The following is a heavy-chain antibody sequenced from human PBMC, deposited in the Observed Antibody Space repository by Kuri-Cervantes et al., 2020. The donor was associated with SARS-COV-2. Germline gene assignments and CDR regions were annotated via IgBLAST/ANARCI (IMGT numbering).Heavy chain of an antibody. J-gene: IGHJ4*02. Sequence: GESLKISCAASGFTFSSYAMHWVRQAPGKGLEWVAVISYDGSNKYYADSVKGRFTISRDNSKNTLYLQMNSLRAEDTAVYYCARDDYGDGFTYWGQGTLVTVSS. D-gene: IGHD4-17*01. CDR1: GFTFSSYA. CDR3: ARDDYGDGFTY. CDR2: ISYDGSNK. V-gene: IGHV3-30-3*01.